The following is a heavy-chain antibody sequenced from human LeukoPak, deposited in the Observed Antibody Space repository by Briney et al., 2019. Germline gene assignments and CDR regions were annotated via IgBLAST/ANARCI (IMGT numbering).Heavy chain of an antibody. D-gene: IGHD3-3*01. CDR2: IYYSGST. V-gene: IGHV4-59*01. CDR1: GGSISSYY. Sequence: PSETLSLTCTVSGGSISSYYWSWIRQPPGKGLEWIGYIYYSGSTNYNPSLKSRVTISVDTSKNQFSLKLSSVTAADTAVYYCARGYYDFWSGYDHWFDPWGQGTLVTVSS. CDR3: ARGYYDFWSGYDHWFDP. J-gene: IGHJ5*02.